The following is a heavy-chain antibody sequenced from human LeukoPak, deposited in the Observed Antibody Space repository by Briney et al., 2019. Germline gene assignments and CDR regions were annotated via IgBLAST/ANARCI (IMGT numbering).Heavy chain of an antibody. D-gene: IGHD3-22*01. CDR1: GCSISSGGHY. J-gene: IGHJ4*02. V-gene: IGHV4-31*03. CDR2: IYYSGST. Sequence: SETLSLTCTVSGCSISSGGHYWSWIRQHPGKGLEWIGYIYYSGSTYYNPSLKSRVTISVDTSKNQFSLRLYSVTAADTAVYYCARGDSSGYYKLFDYWGQGTLVTVSS. CDR3: ARGDSSGYYKLFDY.